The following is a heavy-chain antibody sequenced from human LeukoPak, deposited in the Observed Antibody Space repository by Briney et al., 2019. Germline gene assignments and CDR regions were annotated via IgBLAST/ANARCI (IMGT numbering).Heavy chain of an antibody. V-gene: IGHV1-69*04. D-gene: IGHD1-1*01. CDR3: ARAHRPNWNYGYYGMDV. CDR1: GGTFSSYA. Sequence: SVKVSCKASGGTFSSYAISWVRQAPGQGLEWMGRIIPILGIANYAQKFQGRVTITADKSTSTAYMELSSLRSEDTAVYYCARAHRPNWNYGYYGMDVWGRGTTVTVSS. J-gene: IGHJ6*02. CDR2: IIPILGIA.